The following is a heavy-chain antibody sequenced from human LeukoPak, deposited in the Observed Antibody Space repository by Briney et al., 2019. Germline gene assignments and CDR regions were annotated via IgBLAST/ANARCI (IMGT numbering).Heavy chain of an antibody. CDR1: GGSINSYY. CDR3: ARGRKGRLTTVVTFDY. D-gene: IGHD4-23*01. CDR2: IYYSGST. Sequence: SSETLSLTCTVSGGSINSYYWSWIRQPPEKGLEWIGYIYYSGSTNYNPSLKSRVTISVDTSKNQFSLKLSSVTAADTAVYYCARGRKGRLTTVVTFDYWGQGTLVTVSS. V-gene: IGHV4-59*01. J-gene: IGHJ4*02.